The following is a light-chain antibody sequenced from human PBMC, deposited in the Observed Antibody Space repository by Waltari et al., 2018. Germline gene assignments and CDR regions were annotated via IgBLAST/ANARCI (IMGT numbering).Light chain of an antibody. V-gene: IGLV1-40*01. CDR3: QSYDSSLSVGV. CDR2: NDI. Sequence: QSVLTQPPSVSGAPGQRVTISCAGSSSNIGAGYDVHWYQQFPGAAPKLLIYNDINRPSGVPDRFSCSKSGTSASLAITGLQPEDEADYYCQSYDSSLSVGVFGGGTKLTVL. J-gene: IGLJ3*02. CDR1: SSNIGAGYD.